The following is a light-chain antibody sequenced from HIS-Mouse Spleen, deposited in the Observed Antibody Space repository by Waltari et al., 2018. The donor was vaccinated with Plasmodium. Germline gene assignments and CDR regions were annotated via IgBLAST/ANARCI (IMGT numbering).Light chain of an antibody. J-gene: IGLJ2*01. V-gene: IGLV2-23*01. CDR3: CSYAGSSTLV. CDR2: EGS. CDR1: SSDVGSYNL. Sequence: QSALTQPASVSGSPGQSITISCTGTSSDVGSYNLVSWYQQHPGKAPNLMIYEGSKRPSGFSNRFSGSKSGNTASLTISGLQAEDEADYYCCSYAGSSTLVFGGGTKLTVL.